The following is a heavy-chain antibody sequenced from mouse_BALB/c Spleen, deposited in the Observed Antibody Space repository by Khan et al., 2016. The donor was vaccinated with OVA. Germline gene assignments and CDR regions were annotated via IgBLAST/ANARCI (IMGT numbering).Heavy chain of an antibody. D-gene: IGHD2-10*01. J-gene: IGHJ4*01. V-gene: IGHV2-6-1*01. CDR2: IWSDGST. Sequence: QVQLKQSGPGLVAPSQSLSITCTISGFSLTNYGVHWVRQPPGKGLEWLVVIWSDGSTTYNSHLKSRLSISKDNPKSHVFLKMNSLQTDDTDMYDCARQPYYHDYVMDYWGQGTSVTVSA. CDR1: GFSLTNYG. CDR3: ARQPYYHDYVMDY.